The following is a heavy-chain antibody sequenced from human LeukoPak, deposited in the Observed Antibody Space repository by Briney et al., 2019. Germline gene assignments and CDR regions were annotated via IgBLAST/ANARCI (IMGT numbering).Heavy chain of an antibody. Sequence: SETLSLTCTVSGGSLSGGSYYWSWSRQPPGEGLEWIGYIYYSGSTTYSPSLQSRVTISIEPCKDQFSLWLSSVPVGDTAVYYYAREVLPAATVDSWGQETLLTVSS. CDR1: GGSLSGGSYY. J-gene: IGHJ4*02. V-gene: IGHV4-61*01. D-gene: IGHD2-2*01. CDR2: IYYSGST. CDR3: AREVLPAATVDS.